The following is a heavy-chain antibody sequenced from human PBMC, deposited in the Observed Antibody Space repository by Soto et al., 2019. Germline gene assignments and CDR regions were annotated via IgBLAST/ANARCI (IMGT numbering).Heavy chain of an antibody. CDR3: ARASVVIGWFDP. D-gene: IGHD2-21*01. CDR2: IWYDGSNK. V-gene: IGHV3-33*01. Sequence: SGGGVVQPGRSLRLSCAASGFTFSSYGMHWVRQAPGKGLEWVAVIWYDGSNKYYADSVKGRFTISRDNSKNTLYLQMNSLRAEDTAVYYCARASVVIGWFDPWGQGTLVTVSS. J-gene: IGHJ5*02. CDR1: GFTFSSYG.